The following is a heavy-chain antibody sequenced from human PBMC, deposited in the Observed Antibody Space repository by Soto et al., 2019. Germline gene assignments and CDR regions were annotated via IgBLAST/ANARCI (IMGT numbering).Heavy chain of an antibody. CDR3: AREFRDSSGYYQFDY. CDR1: GFTFSSYE. D-gene: IGHD3-22*01. Sequence: PGGSLRLSCAASGFTFSSYEMNWVRQAPGKGLEWVSYISSSGSTIYYADSVKGRFTISRDNAKNSLYLQMNSLRAEDTAVYYCAREFRDSSGYYQFDYWGQGTPVTVSS. CDR2: ISSSGSTI. J-gene: IGHJ4*02. V-gene: IGHV3-48*03.